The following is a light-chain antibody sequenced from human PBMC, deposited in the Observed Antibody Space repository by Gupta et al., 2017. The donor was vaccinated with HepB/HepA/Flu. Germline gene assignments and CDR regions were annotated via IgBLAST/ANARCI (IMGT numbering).Light chain of an antibody. CDR1: QGISNY. V-gene: IGKV1-27*01. J-gene: IGKJ3*01. CDR2: AAS. Sequence: DIQMTQSPSSLSASVGDRVTITCRASQGISNYLAWYQQKPGKVPKLLIYAASTLQSGVPSRLSGSGSGTDFTLTISSLQPEDVATYYCQKYNSAPQLTFGPGTKVDIK. CDR3: QKYNSAPQLT.